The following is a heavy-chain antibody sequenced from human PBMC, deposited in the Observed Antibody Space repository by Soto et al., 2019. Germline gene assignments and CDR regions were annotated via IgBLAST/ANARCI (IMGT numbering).Heavy chain of an antibody. Sequence: QVQLVESGGGVVHPERSLRLSCSASEFTFSSYAMHWVRQAPGKGLEWVAGISYDGGHKFYGDSVRGRFTISRDSSKTTVFLQMNSLRPEDTAAYYCARGTTDYSNPRGPFFFYGMDVWGQGTTVTVSS. J-gene: IGHJ6*02. CDR1: EFTFSSYA. D-gene: IGHD4-4*01. CDR2: ISYDGGHK. CDR3: ARGTTDYSNPRGPFFFYGMDV. V-gene: IGHV3-30-3*01.